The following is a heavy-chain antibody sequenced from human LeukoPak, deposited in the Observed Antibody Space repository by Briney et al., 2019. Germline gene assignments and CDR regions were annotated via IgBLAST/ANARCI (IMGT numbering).Heavy chain of an antibody. V-gene: IGHV1-46*01. CDR3: ARVGPSYFYDY. Sequence: ASVKVSCKASGYTFTSYYMHWVRQAPGQGLEWMGIINPSGGSTSYAQKFQGRVTMTRDTSTSTVYMELSSLRSEDTAVCYCARVGPSYFYDYWGQGTLVTVSS. CDR1: GYTFTSYY. CDR2: INPSGGST. J-gene: IGHJ4*02.